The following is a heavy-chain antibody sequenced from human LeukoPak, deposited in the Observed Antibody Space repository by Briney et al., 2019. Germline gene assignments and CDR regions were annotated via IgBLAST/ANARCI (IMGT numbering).Heavy chain of an antibody. V-gene: IGHV4-30-2*01. D-gene: IGHD1-26*01. J-gene: IGHJ4*02. Sequence: SETLPLTCAVSGGSISSGGYSWSWIRQPPGKGLEWIGYIYHSGSTYYNPSLKSRVTISVDRSKNQFSLKLSSVTAADTAVYYCARVGATLNFDYWGQGTLVTVSS. CDR2: IYHSGST. CDR1: GGSISSGGYS. CDR3: ARVGATLNFDY.